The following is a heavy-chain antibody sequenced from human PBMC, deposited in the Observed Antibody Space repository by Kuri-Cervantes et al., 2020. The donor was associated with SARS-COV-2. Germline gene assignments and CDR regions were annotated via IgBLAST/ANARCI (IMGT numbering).Heavy chain of an antibody. CDR1: GYTFTGYY. V-gene: IGHV1-45*01. CDR3: ARSGPGAIFREDGACDI. Sequence: KISCKASGYTFTGYYMHWVRQAPGQPLEWMGWITPFNGNTNYAQRFQDRVTITRDRSMSTAYMELSSLRSDDTAMYYCARSGPGAIFREDGACDIWGQGTMVTVSS. CDR2: ITPFNGNT. D-gene: IGHD2-21*01. J-gene: IGHJ3*02.